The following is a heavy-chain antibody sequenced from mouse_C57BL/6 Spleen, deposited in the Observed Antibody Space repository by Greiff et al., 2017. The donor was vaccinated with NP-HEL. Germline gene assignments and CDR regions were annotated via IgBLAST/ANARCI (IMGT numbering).Heavy chain of an antibody. D-gene: IGHD2-5*01. J-gene: IGHJ3*01. CDR3: ARGEYYSNWFAY. CDR1: GFTFSSYA. CDR2: ISDGGSYT. Sequence: EVMLVESGGGLVKPGGSLKLSCAASGFTFSSYAMSWVRQTPEKRLEWVATISDGGSYTYYPDNVKGRFTISRDNAKNNLYLQMSHLKSEDTAMYYCARGEYYSNWFAYWGQGTLVTVSA. V-gene: IGHV5-4*03.